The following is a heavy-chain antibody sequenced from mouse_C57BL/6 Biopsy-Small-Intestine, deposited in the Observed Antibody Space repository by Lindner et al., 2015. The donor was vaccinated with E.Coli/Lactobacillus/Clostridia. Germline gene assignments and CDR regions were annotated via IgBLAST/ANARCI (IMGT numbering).Heavy chain of an antibody. J-gene: IGHJ4*01. CDR2: IDRNSGDT. D-gene: IGHD1-1*01. CDR3: ARENTVYDSAFDY. Sequence: SVKVSCKASGYTFTSYHMHWVRQAPGQGPEWMGVIDRNSGDTSYAQEFQGRVTMTRDTSSSTVYMELRSLRSDDTAVYYCARENTVYDSAFDYWGQGSLITVSS. V-gene: IGHV1-64*01. CDR1: GYTFTSYH.